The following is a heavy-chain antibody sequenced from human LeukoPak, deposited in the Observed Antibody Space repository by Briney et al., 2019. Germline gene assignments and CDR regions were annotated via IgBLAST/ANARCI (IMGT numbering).Heavy chain of an antibody. CDR2: ISAYNGNT. CDR3: ARRSIGSSWYCDY. V-gene: IGHV1-18*01. D-gene: IGHD6-13*01. J-gene: IGHJ4*02. Sequence: GESLKISCKASGYTFTSYGISWVRQAPGQGLEWMGWISAYNGNTNYAQKLQGRVTMTTDTSTSTAYMELRSLRSDDTAVYHCARRSIGSSWYCDYWGQGTLVTVSS. CDR1: GYTFTSYG.